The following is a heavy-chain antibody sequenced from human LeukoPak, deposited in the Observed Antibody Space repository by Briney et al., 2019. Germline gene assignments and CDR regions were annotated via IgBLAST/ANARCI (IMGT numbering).Heavy chain of an antibody. CDR1: GFTFSSYW. J-gene: IGHJ4*02. Sequence: GGSLRLSCAASGFTFSSYWMSWVRQAPGKGLEWVSAISGSGGSTYYADSVKGRFTISRDNAKNSLYLQMNSLRAEDTAVYYCASFDGLKYYDSSGYYLDYWGQGTLVTVSS. CDR2: ISGSGGST. CDR3: ASFDGLKYYDSSGYYLDY. V-gene: IGHV3-23*01. D-gene: IGHD3-22*01.